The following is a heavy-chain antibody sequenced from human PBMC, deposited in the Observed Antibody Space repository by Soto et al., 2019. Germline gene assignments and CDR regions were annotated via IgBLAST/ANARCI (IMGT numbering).Heavy chain of an antibody. CDR2: ISAYNGNT. Sequence: QVQLVQSGAEVKKPGASVKVSCKASGYTFTSYGISWVRQAPGQGLEWMGWISAYNGNTNYAQKLQGRVTLTTDTSTSTAYMELRSLRSDDTAVYYCARDLEQWLDPYYFDYWGQGTLVTVSS. J-gene: IGHJ4*02. V-gene: IGHV1-18*01. CDR3: ARDLEQWLDPYYFDY. D-gene: IGHD6-19*01. CDR1: GYTFTSYG.